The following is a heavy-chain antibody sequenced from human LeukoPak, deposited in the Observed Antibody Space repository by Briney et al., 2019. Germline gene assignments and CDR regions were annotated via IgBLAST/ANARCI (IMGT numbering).Heavy chain of an antibody. Sequence: PSETLSLTCTVSGGSISSSSYYWGWIRQPPGKGLEWIGEINHSGSTNYNPSLKSRVTISVDTSKNQFSLKLSSVTAADTAVYYCARGLLRFRPHYYYYMDVWGKGTTVTVSS. D-gene: IGHD3-3*01. V-gene: IGHV4-39*07. CDR3: ARGLLRFRPHYYYYMDV. CDR1: GGSISSSSYY. CDR2: INHSGST. J-gene: IGHJ6*03.